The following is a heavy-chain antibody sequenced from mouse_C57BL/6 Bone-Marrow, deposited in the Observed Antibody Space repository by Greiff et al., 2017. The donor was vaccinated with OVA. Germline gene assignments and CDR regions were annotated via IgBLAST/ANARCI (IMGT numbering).Heavy chain of an antibody. J-gene: IGHJ4*01. CDR3: ARTLITTGVMDY. V-gene: IGHV1-64*01. CDR1: GYTFTSYW. D-gene: IGHD1-1*01. Sequence: QVQLQQPGAELVKPGASVKLSCKASGYTFTSYWMHWVKQRPGQGLEWIGMIHPNSGSTNYNEKFKSKATLTVDKSSSTAYMQLSSLTSEDSAVYYCARTLITTGVMDYWGQGTSVTVSS. CDR2: IHPNSGST.